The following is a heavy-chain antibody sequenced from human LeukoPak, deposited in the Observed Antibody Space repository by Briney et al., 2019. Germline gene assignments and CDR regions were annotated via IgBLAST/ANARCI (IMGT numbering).Heavy chain of an antibody. CDR3: AREGGTSSGYNLLRYFDF. CDR1: GGSISSGDY. Sequence: PSETLSLTCTVSGGSISSGDYWSWIRQPPGKGLEWIGYIHYTGNSYYNPSLKSRVTVSVDTSKNQFSLKLSSVTAADTAVYYCAREGGTSSGYNLLRYFDFWGQGTLVTVSS. CDR2: IHYTGNS. V-gene: IGHV4-30-4*01. D-gene: IGHD3-22*01. J-gene: IGHJ4*02.